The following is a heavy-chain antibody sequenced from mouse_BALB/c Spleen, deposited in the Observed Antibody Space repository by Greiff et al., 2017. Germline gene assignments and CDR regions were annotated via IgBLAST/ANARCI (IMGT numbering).Heavy chain of an antibody. V-gene: IGHV1-62-2*01. CDR3: ARHEASDGCFDY. CDR1: GYTFTEYI. CDR2: FYPGSGSI. J-gene: IGHJ2*01. Sequence: VKLMESGAELVKPGASVKLSCKASGYTFTEYIIHWVKQRTGQGLEWIGWFYPGSGSIKYNEKFKDKATLTADKSSSTVYMELSRLTSEDSAVYFCARHEASDGCFDYWGQGTTLTVSS. D-gene: IGHD2-3*01.